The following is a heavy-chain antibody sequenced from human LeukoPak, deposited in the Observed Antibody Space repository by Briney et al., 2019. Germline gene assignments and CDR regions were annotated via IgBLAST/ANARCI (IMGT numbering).Heavy chain of an antibody. J-gene: IGHJ4*02. D-gene: IGHD1-26*01. CDR3: AREGVGATTVVDY. Sequence: ASVKVSCKASGYTFTGYYMHWVRQAPGQGLGWMGWINPNSGGTNYAQKFQGRVTMTRDTSISTAYMELSRLRSDDTAVYYCAREGVGATTVVDYWGQGTLVTVSS. CDR1: GYTFTGYY. CDR2: INPNSGGT. V-gene: IGHV1-2*02.